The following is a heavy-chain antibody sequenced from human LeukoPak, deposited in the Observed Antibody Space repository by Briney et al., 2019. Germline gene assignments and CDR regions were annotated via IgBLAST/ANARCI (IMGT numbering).Heavy chain of an antibody. CDR2: ISYDGTNK. CDR1: GFSFSNYG. CDR3: AREGGGIVAAGTALPHF. D-gene: IGHD6-13*01. V-gene: IGHV3-33*05. J-gene: IGHJ4*02. Sequence: GGSLRLSCAASGFSFSNYGTHWVRQAPGKGLEWVAVISYDGTNKYYADSVKGRFTISRDNSKNTLYLQMNSLRAEDTAVYYCAREGGGIVAAGTALPHFWGQGTLVTVSS.